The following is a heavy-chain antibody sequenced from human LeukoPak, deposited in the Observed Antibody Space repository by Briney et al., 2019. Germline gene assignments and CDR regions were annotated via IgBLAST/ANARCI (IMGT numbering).Heavy chain of an antibody. Sequence: PSETLSLTCTVSGGSISSSSYYWGWIRQPPGKGLEWIGSIYYSGSTYYNPSLKSRVTISVDTSKNQFSLKLSSVTAADTAVYYCARAPYYYDSSGYYLDYWGQGTLVTVSS. CDR3: ARAPYYYDSSGYYLDY. J-gene: IGHJ4*02. CDR1: GGSISSSSYY. V-gene: IGHV4-39*01. CDR2: IYYSGST. D-gene: IGHD3-22*01.